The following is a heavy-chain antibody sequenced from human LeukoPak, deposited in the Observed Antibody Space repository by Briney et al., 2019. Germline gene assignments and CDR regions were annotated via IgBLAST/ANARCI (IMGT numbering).Heavy chain of an antibody. Sequence: GGSLRLSCAPSGFTFSTHGMHWVRQAPGKGLEWVAIISNDGSRKYYAHSVEGRFTISRDNSKNTLYLQMDSLRAEDTAVYYCARDRAWNYFDYWGQGTLVTVSS. J-gene: IGHJ4*02. CDR2: ISNDGSRK. CDR3: ARDRAWNYFDY. CDR1: GFTFSTHG. V-gene: IGHV3-30*03. D-gene: IGHD3-3*01.